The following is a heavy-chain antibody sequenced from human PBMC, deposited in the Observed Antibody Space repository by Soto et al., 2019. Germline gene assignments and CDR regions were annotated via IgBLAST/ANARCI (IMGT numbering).Heavy chain of an antibody. CDR2: ISYDGSNK. CDR3: TGATSSTRRFWYFDP. J-gene: IGHJ2*01. Sequence: QVQLVESGGGVVQPGRSLRLSCAASGFTFSSYAMHWVRQAPGKGMEWVAVISYDGSNKYYADSVKGRFTISRDNSKSSLYRQMNSLRAEDTAVYYCTGATSSTRRFWYFDPWCRCTLFTVSS. CDR1: GFTFSSYA. V-gene: IGHV3-30-3*01.